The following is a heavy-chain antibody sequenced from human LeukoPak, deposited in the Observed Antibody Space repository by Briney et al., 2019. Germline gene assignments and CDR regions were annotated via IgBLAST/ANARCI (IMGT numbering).Heavy chain of an antibody. V-gene: IGHV3-23*01. J-gene: IGHJ4*02. CDR3: AKETSSSFDY. CDR2: ISNSGGST. CDR1: GFTFSSYA. D-gene: IGHD6-6*01. Sequence: GGSLRLSRAASGFTFSSYAMNWVRQAPGKGLEWVSGISNSGGSTYYADSVKGRFTISRDNSKNTLYLQMNSLRAEDTAVYYCAKETSSSFDYWGQGTLVTVSS.